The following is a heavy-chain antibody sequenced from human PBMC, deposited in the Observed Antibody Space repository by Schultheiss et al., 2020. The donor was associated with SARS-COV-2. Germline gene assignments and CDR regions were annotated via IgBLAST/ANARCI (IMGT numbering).Heavy chain of an antibody. V-gene: IGHV6-1*01. CDR3: TTLLPPPYYYYGMDV. Sequence: SETLSLTCAISGDSVSSNSAAWNWIRQSPSRGLEWLGRTYYRSKWYNDYAASVKSRITINPDTSKNQFSLQLNSVTPEDTAVYYCTTLLPPPYYYYGMDVWGQGTTVTVSS. J-gene: IGHJ6*02. CDR2: TYYRSKWYN. CDR1: GDSVSSNSAA. D-gene: IGHD1-14*01.